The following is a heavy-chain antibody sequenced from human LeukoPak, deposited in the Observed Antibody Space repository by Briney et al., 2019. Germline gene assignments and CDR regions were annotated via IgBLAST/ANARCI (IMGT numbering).Heavy chain of an antibody. CDR3: ARDPVQLWSFDY. D-gene: IGHD5-18*01. J-gene: IGHJ4*02. Sequence: GSLRLSCAASGFTFSDYYMSWIRQAPGKGLEWVSYISSSGSTIYYADSVKGRFTISRDNAKNSLYLQMNSLRAEDTAVYYCARDPVQLWSFDYWSQGTLVTVSS. V-gene: IGHV3-11*04. CDR1: GFTFSDYY. CDR2: ISSSGSTI.